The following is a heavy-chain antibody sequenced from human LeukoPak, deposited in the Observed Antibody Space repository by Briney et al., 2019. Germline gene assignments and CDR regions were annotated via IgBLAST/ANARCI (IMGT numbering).Heavy chain of an antibody. CDR1: GFTFSRYD. D-gene: IGHD7-27*01. Sequence: PGGSLRLSCTASGFTFSRYDMHWVRQATGKGLEWVSAIDTVGNTYYADSVKGRFTISRENAWNSLFLQMNSLRDGDTAVYYCIRIRTGEHQYGMDVWGQGTTVTVSS. V-gene: IGHV3-13*01. CDR2: IDTVGNT. CDR3: IRIRTGEHQYGMDV. J-gene: IGHJ6*02.